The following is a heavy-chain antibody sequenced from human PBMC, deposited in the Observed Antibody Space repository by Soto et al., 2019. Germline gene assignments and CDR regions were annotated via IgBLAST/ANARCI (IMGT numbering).Heavy chain of an antibody. CDR3: ARGGDTSSSYDFDD. D-gene: IGHD6-13*01. V-gene: IGHV4-61*01. CDR1: GGSVSSGSYY. CDR2: IYYSGST. J-gene: IGHJ4*01. Sequence: KASETLSLTCTVSGGSVSSGSYYWGWIRQPPGKGLEWIGYIYYSGSTNYNPSLKSRVTISVDTSKNQFSLKLSSVTAADTAVYYCARGGDTSSSYDFDDWGHGTLVTVSS.